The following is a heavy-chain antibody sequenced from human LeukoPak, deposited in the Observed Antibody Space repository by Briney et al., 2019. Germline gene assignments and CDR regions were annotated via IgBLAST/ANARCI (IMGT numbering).Heavy chain of an antibody. J-gene: IGHJ4*02. CDR2: IYSGGST. CDR1: GFTVSRNF. D-gene: IGHD6-13*01. Sequence: GGSLRLSCAATGFTVSRNFMSWVRQAPGKGLEWVSVIYSGGSTYYADSVKGRFTISRDNSKNTLYLQMNTLRAEDTAVYYCARESASGSWPDYWGQGTLVTVSS. V-gene: IGHV3-53*01. CDR3: ARESASGSWPDY.